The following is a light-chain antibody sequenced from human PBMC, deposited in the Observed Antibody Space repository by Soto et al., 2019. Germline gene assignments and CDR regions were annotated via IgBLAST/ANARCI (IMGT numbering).Light chain of an antibody. Sequence: AIQMTQFPSSLSASVGDRVTITCLASQDIRSDLGWYQQRPGKAPRVLIYAASSLQSGVPSRFSGSGSGTDLTLTISSLQPEDVATYYCLQDYNYPLTLGGGTKVDIK. CDR2: AAS. CDR3: LQDYNYPLT. V-gene: IGKV1-6*01. J-gene: IGKJ4*01. CDR1: QDIRSD.